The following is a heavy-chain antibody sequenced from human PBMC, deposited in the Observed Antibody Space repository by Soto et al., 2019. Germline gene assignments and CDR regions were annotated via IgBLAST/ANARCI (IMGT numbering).Heavy chain of an antibody. CDR3: ASGEGYCSSTSCYPMDV. J-gene: IGHJ6*03. V-gene: IGHV4-39*01. CDR2: IYYSGST. Sequence: SETLSLTCTVSGGSISSSSYYWGWIRQPPGKGLEWIGSIYYSGSTYYNPSLKSRVTISVDTSKNQFSLKLSSVTAADTAVYYCASGEGYCSSTSCYPMDVWGKGTTVTVSS. CDR1: GGSISSSSYY. D-gene: IGHD2-2*01.